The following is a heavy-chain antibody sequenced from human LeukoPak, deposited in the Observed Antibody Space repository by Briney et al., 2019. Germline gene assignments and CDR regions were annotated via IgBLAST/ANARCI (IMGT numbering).Heavy chain of an antibody. D-gene: IGHD5/OR15-5a*01. Sequence: GGSLRLSCAASGFTFSSYGMHWVRQAPGKGLEWVSDISTSSSFTDYADSVRGRFTISRDNAKNSLYLQMNSLRAEDTAVYYCARGVKSFDPWGQGTLVTVSS. CDR3: ARGVKSFDP. CDR2: ISTSSSFT. CDR1: GFTFSSYG. V-gene: IGHV3-21*05. J-gene: IGHJ5*02.